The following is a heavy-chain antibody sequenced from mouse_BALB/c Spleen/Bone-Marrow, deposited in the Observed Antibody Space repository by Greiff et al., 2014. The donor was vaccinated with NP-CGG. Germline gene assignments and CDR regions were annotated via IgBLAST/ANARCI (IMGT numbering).Heavy chain of an antibody. CDR2: ISSGGSYT. CDR1: GFTFSSYT. V-gene: IGHV5-6-4*01. CDR3: TRDGKGNYDYAMDY. D-gene: IGHD2-1*01. Sequence: VQLKESGGGLVKPGGSLKLSCAASGFTFSSYTMSWVRQTPEKRLEWVATISSGGSYTYYPDSVKGRFTISRDNAKNTLYLQMSSLKSEDTVMYYCTRDGKGNYDYAMDYWGQGTSVTVSS. J-gene: IGHJ4*01.